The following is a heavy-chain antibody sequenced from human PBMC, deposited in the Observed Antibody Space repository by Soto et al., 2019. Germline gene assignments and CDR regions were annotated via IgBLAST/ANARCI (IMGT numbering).Heavy chain of an antibody. CDR3: AINYGSGSYYNYRWFDP. D-gene: IGHD3-10*01. Sequence: QVQLVQSGAEVKKPGSSVKVSCKASGGTFSSYAISWVRQAPGQGLEWMGGIIPIFGTANYAQKFQGRVTITADESTSTAYMELSSLRSEDTAVYYCAINYGSGSYYNYRWFDPWGQGTLVTVSS. CDR2: IIPIFGTA. CDR1: GGTFSSYA. V-gene: IGHV1-69*12. J-gene: IGHJ5*02.